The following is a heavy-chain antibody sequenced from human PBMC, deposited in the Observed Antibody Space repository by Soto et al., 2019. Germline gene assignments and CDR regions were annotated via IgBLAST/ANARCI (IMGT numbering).Heavy chain of an antibody. V-gene: IGHV3-7*03. Sequence: GSLRLSCATSDFTFRNSWINWVRQAPGKGLEWVANIKPDGGATNYVDSVKGRFTISRDNVRNSASLQMNSLRVEDTAVYFCFGGNGGPQWGQGTLVTVSS. CDR2: IKPDGGAT. J-gene: IGHJ4*02. D-gene: IGHD3-16*01. CDR1: DFTFRNSW. CDR3: FGGNGGPQ.